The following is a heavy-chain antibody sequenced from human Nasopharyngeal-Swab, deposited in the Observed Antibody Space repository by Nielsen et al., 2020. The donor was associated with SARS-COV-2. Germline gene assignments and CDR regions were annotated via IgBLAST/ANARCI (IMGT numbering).Heavy chain of an antibody. V-gene: IGHV1-3*01. J-gene: IGHJ4*02. CDR2: INAGNGNT. Sequence: ASVKVSCKASGYTFTSYAMHWVRQAPGQRLEWMGWINAGNGNTKYSQKFQGRVTITRDTSASIAYMELSSLRSEDTAVYYCARDGGAVAGPDYWGQGTLVTVSS. CDR1: GYTFTSYA. CDR3: ARDGGAVAGPDY. D-gene: IGHD6-19*01.